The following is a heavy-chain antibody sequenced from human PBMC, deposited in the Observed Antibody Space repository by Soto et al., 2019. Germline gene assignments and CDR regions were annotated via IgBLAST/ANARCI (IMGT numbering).Heavy chain of an antibody. CDR3: AREKGVGIAVAGDAFDI. CDR2: IKSKTDGGTA. J-gene: IGHJ3*02. V-gene: IGHV3-15*07. D-gene: IGHD6-19*01. CDR1: GFTFSNAW. Sequence: PGGSLRLSCAASGFTFSNAWMNWVRQAPGKGLEWVGRIKSKTDGGTADYAAPVKGRFTISRDNSKNTLYLQMNSLRAEDTAMYYCAREKGVGIAVAGDAFDIWGQGTMVTVSS.